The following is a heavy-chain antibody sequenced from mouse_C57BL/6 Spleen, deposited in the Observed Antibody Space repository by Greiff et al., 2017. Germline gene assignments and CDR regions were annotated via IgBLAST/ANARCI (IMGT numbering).Heavy chain of an antibody. V-gene: IGHV5-17*01. CDR3: ARRFDHYYGSSPYYAMDY. CDR2: ISSGSSTI. J-gene: IGHJ4*01. Sequence: EVQRVESGGGLVKPGGSLKLSCAASGFTFSDYGMHWVRQAPEKGLEWVAYISSGSSTIYYAATVKGRFTISRDNAKNTLFLQMTSLRSEDTAMYYCARRFDHYYGSSPYYAMDYWGQGTSVTVSS. CDR1: GFTFSDYG. D-gene: IGHD1-1*01.